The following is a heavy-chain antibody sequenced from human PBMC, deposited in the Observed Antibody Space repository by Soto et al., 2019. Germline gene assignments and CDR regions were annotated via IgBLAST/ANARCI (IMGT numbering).Heavy chain of an antibody. CDR2: IIPIFGTA. CDR3: ASWTGGQYLLRNYYYCMDD. V-gene: IGHV1-69*13. D-gene: IGHD1-1*01. Sequence: AAAVKVSCKASGGTFSSYAISWVRQAPGQGLEWMGGIIPIFGTANYAQKFQGRVTITADESTSTAYMELSSLRSEDTAVYYCASWTGGQYLLRNYYYCMDDWGQGTTVTVSS. CDR1: GGTFSSYA. J-gene: IGHJ6*02.